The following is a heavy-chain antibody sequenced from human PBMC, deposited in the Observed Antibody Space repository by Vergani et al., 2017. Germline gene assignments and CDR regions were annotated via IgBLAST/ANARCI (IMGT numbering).Heavy chain of an antibody. J-gene: IGHJ6*02. CDR2: FHVGGTT. V-gene: IGHV4-61*02. Sequence: QVQLQESGPRLVKPSQTLSLTCTVSGDSISSGSFYWTWIRQPAGKGLEWIGRFHVGGTTHYNPSLKSRVSISLDTSTNQFSLTLRSVTAADTAVYYCARDRGIVGATTGGMDVWGQGTTVTVSS. CDR1: GDSISSGSFY. D-gene: IGHD1-26*01. CDR3: ARDRGIVGATTGGMDV.